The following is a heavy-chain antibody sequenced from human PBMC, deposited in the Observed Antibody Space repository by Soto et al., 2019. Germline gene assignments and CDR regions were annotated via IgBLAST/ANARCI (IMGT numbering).Heavy chain of an antibody. J-gene: IGHJ4*02. CDR1: GGSISSSSYY. CDR3: AGPSSVGVWFGEFDY. V-gene: IGHV4-39*01. Sequence: SETLSLTCTVSGGSISSSSYYWGWIRQPPGKGLEWIGSIYYSGSTYYNPSLKSRLTISVDTSKNQFSLKLSSVTAADTAVYYCAGPSSVGVWFGEFDYWGQGTLVTVSS. D-gene: IGHD3-10*01. CDR2: IYYSGST.